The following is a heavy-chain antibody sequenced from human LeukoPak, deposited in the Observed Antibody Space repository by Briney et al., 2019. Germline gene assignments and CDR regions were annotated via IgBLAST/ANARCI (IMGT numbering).Heavy chain of an antibody. V-gene: IGHV1-24*01. J-gene: IGHJ5*02. CDR3: ATARSYPWFDP. CDR2: FNPEDGET. D-gene: IGHD1-26*01. CDR1: GCALTELS. Sequence: ASVKVSCKVSGCALTELSMHWVRQAAGKGLDWMGGFNPEDGETIYAQKFQVRVTMTEDTSTNTAYMELSSLRSEDTAVYYCATARSYPWFDPWGQGTLVTVSS.